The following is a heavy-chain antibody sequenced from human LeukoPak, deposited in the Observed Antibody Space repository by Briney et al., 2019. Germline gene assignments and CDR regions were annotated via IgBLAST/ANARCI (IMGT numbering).Heavy chain of an antibody. D-gene: IGHD6-13*01. J-gene: IGHJ4*02. Sequence: PGGSLRLSCAASGNYWMRWVRQVPGKGLVWVSHINSDGSWTSYADSVKGRFTISKDNAKNSLYLQMNSLRAEDTAVYYCAIIPRAAAGPSARSPFHYWGQGTLVTVSS. V-gene: IGHV3-74*01. CDR1: GNYW. CDR2: INSDGSWT. CDR3: AIIPRAAAGPSARSPFHY.